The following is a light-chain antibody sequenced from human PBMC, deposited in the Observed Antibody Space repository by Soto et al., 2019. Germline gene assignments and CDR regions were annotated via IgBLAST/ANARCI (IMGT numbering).Light chain of an antibody. CDR3: QERSRWPRAT. V-gene: IGKV3D-20*02. CDR1: QSVSSDY. CDR2: RAS. Sequence: EIVLTQSPGTLSLSPGERATLSCRASQSVSSDYLAWYQQKPGQTPKVLIYRASSRATGIPDRFSGSGSGTDFTLTISRLEPEDFAVYYCQERSRWPRATFGGGTKVEIK. J-gene: IGKJ4*01.